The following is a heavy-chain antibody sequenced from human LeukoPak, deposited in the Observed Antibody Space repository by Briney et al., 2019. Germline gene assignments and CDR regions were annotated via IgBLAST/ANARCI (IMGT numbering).Heavy chain of an antibody. CDR2: ISGSGGST. J-gene: IGHJ4*02. D-gene: IGHD2-21*02. Sequence: GGSLRLSCAASGFTFSSYAMSWVRQAPGKGLEWVPAISGSGGSTYYADSVKGRFTISRDNSKNTLYLQMNSLRGEDTAVYYCAKVNIVVVTAKHFDYWGQGTLVTVSS. V-gene: IGHV3-23*01. CDR3: AKVNIVVVTAKHFDY. CDR1: GFTFSSYA.